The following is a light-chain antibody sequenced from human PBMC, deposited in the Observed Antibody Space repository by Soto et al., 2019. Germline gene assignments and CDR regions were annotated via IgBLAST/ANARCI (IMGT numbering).Light chain of an antibody. CDR2: AAS. CDR3: QQHSNWPLT. Sequence: EIVLTQSPATLSLSPGERVALSCRASQSVSSYLLWYQQKPGQPPRLLIYAASNRATGIPARFSGSGSGTDFTLTISSLEPEDFAVYYCQQHSNWPLTFGGGTKVVIK. J-gene: IGKJ4*01. CDR1: QSVSSY. V-gene: IGKV3-11*01.